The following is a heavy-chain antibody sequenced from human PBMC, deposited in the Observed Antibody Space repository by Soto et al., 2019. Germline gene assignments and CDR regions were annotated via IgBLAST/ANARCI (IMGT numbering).Heavy chain of an antibody. J-gene: IGHJ6*02. CDR3: AGDSSGDYYYGMDV. CDR2: IWYDGSNK. D-gene: IGHD3-22*01. V-gene: IGHV3-33*01. Sequence: GSLRLSCAASGFTFSSYGMHWVRQAPGKGLEWVAVIWYDGSNKYYADSVKGRFTISRDNSKNTLYLQMNSLRAEDTAVYYCAGDSSGDYYYGMDVWGQGTTVTVSS. CDR1: GFTFSSYG.